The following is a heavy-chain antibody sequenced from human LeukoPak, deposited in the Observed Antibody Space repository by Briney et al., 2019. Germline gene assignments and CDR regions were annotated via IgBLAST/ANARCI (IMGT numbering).Heavy chain of an antibody. CDR3: ARKDGDL. CDR2: IDHSGSI. CDR1: GGSFNDYF. Sequence: SETLSLTCALYGGSFNDYFWSWVRQPPGKGLEWIGEIDHSGSISYNPSLKSRLTISLDTSKNQVSLRLSSVTAADTAVYHCARKDGDLWGQGTLVTVSS. V-gene: IGHV4-34*01. J-gene: IGHJ5*02.